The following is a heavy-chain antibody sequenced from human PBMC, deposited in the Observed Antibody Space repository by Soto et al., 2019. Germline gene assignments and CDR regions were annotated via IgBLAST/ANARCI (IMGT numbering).Heavy chain of an antibody. CDR3: ARGGYHFAGPIGAFDI. V-gene: IGHV1-46*01. J-gene: IGHJ3*02. D-gene: IGHD5-12*01. Sequence: ASVKVSCKASGSTFTSSYIHWVRQAPGQGVEWMGIINPSGGGTSYSQKLQGRVTLTRDTSTSTAYMELRRLRSDDTAVYYCARGGYHFAGPIGAFDIWGQGTMVTVSS. CDR1: GSTFTSSY. CDR2: INPSGGGT.